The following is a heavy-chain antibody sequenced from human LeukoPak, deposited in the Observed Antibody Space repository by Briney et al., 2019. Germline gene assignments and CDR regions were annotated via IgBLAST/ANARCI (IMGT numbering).Heavy chain of an antibody. D-gene: IGHD5-24*01. Sequence: SETLSLTCTVSGGSISSSSYYWGWIRQPPGKGLEWIGSIYYSGSTYYNPSLKSRVTISVDTSKSQFSLKLSSVTAADTAVYYCASTLIRDGYNHDAFDIWGQGTMVTVSS. CDR3: ASTLIRDGYNHDAFDI. J-gene: IGHJ3*02. CDR1: GGSISSSSYY. CDR2: IYYSGST. V-gene: IGHV4-39*01.